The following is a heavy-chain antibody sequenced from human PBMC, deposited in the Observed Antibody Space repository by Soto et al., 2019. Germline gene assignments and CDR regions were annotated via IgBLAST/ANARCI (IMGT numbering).Heavy chain of an antibody. CDR3: AMVDVYVTPSPQDV. D-gene: IGHD3-16*01. CDR2: INTYNGNT. CDR1: GYTFTRYG. V-gene: IGHV1-18*01. Sequence: QVQLVQSGAEVKNPGASVKVSCKASGYTFTRYGIGWARQAPGQGLEWMGWINTYNGNTNYEQNVQGRVTLTTDTSTSTAYMELRSLRSNDPDIYYCAMVDVYVTPSPQDVWGQGTTVIVSS. J-gene: IGHJ6*02.